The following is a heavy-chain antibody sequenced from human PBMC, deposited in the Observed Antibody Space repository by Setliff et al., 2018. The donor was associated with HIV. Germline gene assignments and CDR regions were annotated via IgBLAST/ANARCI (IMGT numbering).Heavy chain of an antibody. CDR3: ATAVAGADAFDI. D-gene: IGHD6-19*01. J-gene: IGHJ3*02. CDR2: INHSGST. Sequence: PSETLSLTCTVSGGSISSYYWSWIRQPPGKGLEWIGEINHSGSTNYNPSLKSRVTISVDTSKNQFSLKLSSVTAADTAVYYCATAVAGADAFDIWGQGTMVTV. V-gene: IGHV4-34*01. CDR1: GGSISSYY.